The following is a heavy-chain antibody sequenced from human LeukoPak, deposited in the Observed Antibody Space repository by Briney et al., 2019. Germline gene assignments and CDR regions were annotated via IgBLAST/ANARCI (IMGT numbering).Heavy chain of an antibody. D-gene: IGHD3-9*01. CDR2: INPNSGGT. Sequence: ASVKVSCKASGYTFTGYYMHWVRQAPGQGLEWMGWINPNSGGTNYAQKFQGRVTMTRDTSISTAYMELSRLRSDDTAVYYCARAGLSRYDILTGYYKLYDYWGQGTLVTVSS. J-gene: IGHJ4*02. CDR1: GYTFTGYY. V-gene: IGHV1-2*02. CDR3: ARAGLSRYDILTGYYKLYDY.